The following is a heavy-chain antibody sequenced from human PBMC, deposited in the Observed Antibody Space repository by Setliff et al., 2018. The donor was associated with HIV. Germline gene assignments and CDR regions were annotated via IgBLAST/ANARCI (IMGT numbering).Heavy chain of an antibody. D-gene: IGHD1-26*01. J-gene: IGHJ6*03. CDR3: ARESGSAYYYYYMDV. CDR1: GDSITTNY. V-gene: IGHV4-4*07. Sequence: NPSETLSLTCTCSGDSITTNYWSWIRQPAGKGPEWIGRINNNGNTNYNPSLKSRVTMSVDTSKNQFSLKMSSVTAADTAVYYCARESGSAYYYYYMDVWGKGTTVTVSS. CDR2: INNNGNT.